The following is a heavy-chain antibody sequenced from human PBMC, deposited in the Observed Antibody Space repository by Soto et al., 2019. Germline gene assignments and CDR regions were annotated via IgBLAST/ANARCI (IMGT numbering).Heavy chain of an antibody. CDR2: IKQDGTEK. Sequence: PGGSLRLSCVVSGFTFSSYWMTWVRQVPGKGLEWVANIKQDGTEKYYVDSVRGRFTISRDNAKNSLYLQMNSLRAEDTAVYYCARARKTATGDYWGQGTQVTVSS. CDR1: GFTFSSYW. D-gene: IGHD5-18*01. CDR3: ARARKTATGDY. V-gene: IGHV3-7*03. J-gene: IGHJ4*02.